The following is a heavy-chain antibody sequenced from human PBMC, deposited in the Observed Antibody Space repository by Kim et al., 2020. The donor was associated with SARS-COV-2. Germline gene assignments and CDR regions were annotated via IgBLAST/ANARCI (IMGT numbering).Heavy chain of an antibody. J-gene: IGHJ5*02. CDR1: GFSLSTSGVG. CDR2: IYWDDDK. Sequence: SGPTLVNPTQTLTLTCTFSGFSLSTSGVGVGWIRQPPGKALEWLALIYWDDDKRYSPSLKSRLTITKDTSKNQVVLTMTNMDPVDTATYYCALLGLRLLLGAYNWFDPGGQGTLVTVSS. CDR3: ALLGLRLLLGAYNWFDP. V-gene: IGHV2-5*02. D-gene: IGHD5-12*01.